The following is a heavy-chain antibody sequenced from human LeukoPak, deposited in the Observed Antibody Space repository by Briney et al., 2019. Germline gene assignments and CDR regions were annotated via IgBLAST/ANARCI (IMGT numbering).Heavy chain of an antibody. CDR3: ARGSYGDPPDY. V-gene: IGHV3-48*01. D-gene: IGHD4-17*01. J-gene: IGHJ4*02. CDR2: ISTSSSTI. CDR1: GFTFRSYS. Sequence: GGSLRLSCAASGFTFRSYSMNWVRQAPGKGLEWVSYISTSSSTIYYADSVKGRFTISRGNAKNSLYLQMNSLRAEDTAVYYCARGSYGDPPDYWGQGTLVTVSS.